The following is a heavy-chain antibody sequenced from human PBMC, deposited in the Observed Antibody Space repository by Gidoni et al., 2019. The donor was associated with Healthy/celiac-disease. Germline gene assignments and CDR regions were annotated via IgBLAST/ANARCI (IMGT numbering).Heavy chain of an antibody. CDR3: ARHLGGYYGSGSSLWFDP. J-gene: IGHJ5*02. V-gene: IGHV4-39*01. CDR1: GGSISSSSSY. CDR2: IYYSGST. Sequence: QLQLQESGPGLVKPSETLSLTCPVSGGSISSSSSYWGWIRQPPGKGLEWIGSIYYSGSTYYNPSLKSRVTISVDTSKNQFSLKLSSVTAADTAVYYCARHLGGYYGSGSSLWFDPWGQGTLVTVSS. D-gene: IGHD3-10*01.